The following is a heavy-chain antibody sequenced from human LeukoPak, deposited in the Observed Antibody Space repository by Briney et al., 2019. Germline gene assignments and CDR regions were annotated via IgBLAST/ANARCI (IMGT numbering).Heavy chain of an antibody. CDR2: INHSGST. J-gene: IGHJ4*02. Sequence: SETLSLTCAVYGGSFSGYYWSWIRQPPGKGLEWIGEINHSGSTNYNPSLKSRVTISVDTSKNQFSLKLSSVTAADTAVYYYARGFYDYVWGSYHNDYWGQGTLVTVSS. D-gene: IGHD3-16*02. CDR3: ARGFYDYVWGSYHNDY. V-gene: IGHV4-34*01. CDR1: GGSFSGYY.